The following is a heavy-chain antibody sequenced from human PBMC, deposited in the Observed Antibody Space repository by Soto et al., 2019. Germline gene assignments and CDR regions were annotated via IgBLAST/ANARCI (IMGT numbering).Heavy chain of an antibody. CDR1: GFTFSSYG. Sequence: PGGSLRLSCAASGFTFSSYGMHWVRQAPGKGLEWVAVIWYDGSNKYYADSVKGRFTISRDNSKNTLYLQMNSLRAEDTAVYYCARANVYKVVFDYWGQGTLVTVS. CDR2: IWYDGSNK. D-gene: IGHD2-2*01. J-gene: IGHJ4*02. V-gene: IGHV3-33*01. CDR3: ARANVYKVVFDY.